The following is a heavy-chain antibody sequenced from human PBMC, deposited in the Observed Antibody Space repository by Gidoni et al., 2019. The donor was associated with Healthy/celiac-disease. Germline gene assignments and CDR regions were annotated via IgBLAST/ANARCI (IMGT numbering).Heavy chain of an antibody. D-gene: IGHD3-22*01. Sequence: EVQLVESGGGLVKPGGSLRLSCAASGFTFSNAWMRWVRQAPGKGLGWVGRIKSKTDGGTTDYAAPVKGRFTISRDDSKNTLYLQMNSLKTEDTAVYYCTTWFPYDSSGLPDYWGQGTLVTVSS. CDR3: TTWFPYDSSGLPDY. J-gene: IGHJ4*02. V-gene: IGHV3-15*01. CDR2: IKSKTDGGTT. CDR1: GFTFSNAW.